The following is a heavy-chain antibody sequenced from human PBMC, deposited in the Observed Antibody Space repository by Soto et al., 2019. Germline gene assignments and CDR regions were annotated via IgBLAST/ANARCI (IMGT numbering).Heavy chain of an antibody. V-gene: IGHV3-21*01. CDR3: ARDNWFDP. CDR2: IRSISSDI. J-gene: IGHJ5*02. Sequence: GGSLRLSCAASGFTFCDYTMNWVRQAPGKGLEWVSSIRSISSDIYYADSVKGRFTISRDNAKNSLYLQMNSLRAEDTAVYYCARDNWFDPWGQGTLVTVSS. CDR1: GFTFCDYT.